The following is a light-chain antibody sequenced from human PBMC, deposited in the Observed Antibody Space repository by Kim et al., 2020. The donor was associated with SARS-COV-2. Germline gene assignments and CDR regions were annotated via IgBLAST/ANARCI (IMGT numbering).Light chain of an antibody. J-gene: IGKJ2*01. V-gene: IGKV3-20*01. CDR2: ADF. CDR1: QAFSRSY. Sequence: EIVLTQSPGTLSLSPGESVTLSCKASQAFSRSYFAWYQQKGGQPPRLLIYADFGRATGVPDRFSGSGSGTDFTLTISSLEPEDFGVYFCHQYANSPYTFGQGTKLEIK. CDR3: HQYANSPYT.